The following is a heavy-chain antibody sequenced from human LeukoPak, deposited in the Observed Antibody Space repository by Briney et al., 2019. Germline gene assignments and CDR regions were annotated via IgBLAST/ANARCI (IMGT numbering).Heavy chain of an antibody. CDR1: GFTFNSYS. V-gene: IGHV3-48*01. CDR3: ARVSITGYYYYMDV. Sequence: PGGSLRLSCAASGFTFNSYSMCWVRQAPRKGLEWLSYITSSSNTIYYADSVKGRFTISRDNAQNSLYLQMNSLRAEDTAVYYCARVSITGYYYYMDVWGKGTTVTVSS. J-gene: IGHJ6*03. CDR2: ITSSSNTI. D-gene: IGHD5-24*01.